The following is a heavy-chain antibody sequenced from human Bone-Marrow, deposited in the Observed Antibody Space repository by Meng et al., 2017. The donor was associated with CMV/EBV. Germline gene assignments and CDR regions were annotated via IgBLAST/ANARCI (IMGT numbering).Heavy chain of an antibody. CDR1: GFTFSSYA. CDR2: ISYDGSNK. Sequence: GGSRRLSCAASGFTFSSYAMHWVRQAPGKGLEWVAVISYDGSNKYYADSVKGRFTISRDNSKNTLYLQMNSLRAEDTAVYYCASGVYGGSYYYYGMDVWGQGTTVTVS. D-gene: IGHD4/OR15-4a*01. V-gene: IGHV3-30-3*01. CDR3: ASGVYGGSYYYYGMDV. J-gene: IGHJ6*02.